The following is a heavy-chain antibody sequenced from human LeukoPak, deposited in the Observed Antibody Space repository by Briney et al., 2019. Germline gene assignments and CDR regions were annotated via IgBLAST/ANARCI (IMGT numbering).Heavy chain of an antibody. J-gene: IGHJ3*01. CDR3: AIGERFIDAFEF. Sequence: GGPVSLPCLPSGFRFSDYVMTWVRQAPGKGLEWVSGISGRGDKPYRADSVTGRFTISRDNSKNTVYLQMNSLRVEDTAVYYCAIGERFIDAFEFWGQGTAVTVSS. V-gene: IGHV3-23*01. CDR1: GFRFSDYV. CDR2: ISGRGDKP.